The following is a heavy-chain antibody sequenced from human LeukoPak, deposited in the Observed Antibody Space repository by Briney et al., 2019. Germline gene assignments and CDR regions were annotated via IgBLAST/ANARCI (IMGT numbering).Heavy chain of an antibody. D-gene: IGHD6-19*01. CDR2: IYTSGST. CDR3: ARVAAVAGTGNWFDP. CDR1: GGSISSGSYY. J-gene: IGHJ5*02. Sequence: SETLSLTCTVSGGSISSGSYYWSWIRQPAGKRLEWIGRIYTSGSTNYNPSLKSRVTISVDTSKNQFSLKLSSVTAADTAVYYCARVAAVAGTGNWFDPWGQGTLVTVSS. V-gene: IGHV4-61*02.